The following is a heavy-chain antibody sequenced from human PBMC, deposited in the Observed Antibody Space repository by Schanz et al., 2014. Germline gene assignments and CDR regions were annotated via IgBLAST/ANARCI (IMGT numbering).Heavy chain of an antibody. CDR2: ISVYTGNT. D-gene: IGHD3-9*01. J-gene: IGHJ5*02. Sequence: QVQLVQSGAEVKKPGASVRVSCKASGYTFTTYAMSWVRQAPGQGLEWVGWISVYTGNTKYGQKVQGRVTMTADTSTNTAYMELRSLRSDDTDVYYCAKAEDDILADSYSRLDPWGQGTLVTVSS. V-gene: IGHV1-18*01. CDR1: GYTFTTYA. CDR3: AKAEDDILADSYSRLDP.